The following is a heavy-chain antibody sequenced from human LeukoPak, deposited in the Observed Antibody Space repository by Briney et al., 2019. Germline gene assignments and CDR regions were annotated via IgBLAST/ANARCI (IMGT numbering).Heavy chain of an antibody. CDR1: GGSISSYY. CDR2: IYYSGST. CDR3: ARRVKYYDILTGYYYYGMDV. Sequence: SETLSLTCTVSGGSISSYYWSWTRQPPGKGLQWIGYIYYSGSTNYNPSLNSRVTISIDTSKNQFSLKLSSVTAADTAVYYCARRVKYYDILTGYYYYGMDVWGQGTTVTVSS. V-gene: IGHV4-59*08. D-gene: IGHD3-9*01. J-gene: IGHJ6*02.